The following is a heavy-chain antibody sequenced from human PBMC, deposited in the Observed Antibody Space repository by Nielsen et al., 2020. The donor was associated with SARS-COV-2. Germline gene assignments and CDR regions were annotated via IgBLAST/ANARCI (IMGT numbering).Heavy chain of an antibody. D-gene: IGHD3-10*01. CDR1: GYTFTSYG. V-gene: IGHV1-18*01. CDR3: ARDSFVTMVRGVMKYYYYGMDV. Sequence: ASVKVSCKASGYTFTSYGISWVRQAPGQGLEWMGWISAYNGSTNYAQKLQGRVTMTTDTSTSTAYMELRSLRSDDTAVYYCARDSFVTMVRGVMKYYYYGMDVWGQGTTVTVSS. CDR2: ISAYNGST. J-gene: IGHJ6*02.